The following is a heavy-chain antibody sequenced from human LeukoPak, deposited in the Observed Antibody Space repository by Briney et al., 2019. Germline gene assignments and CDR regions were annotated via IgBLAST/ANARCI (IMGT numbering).Heavy chain of an antibody. D-gene: IGHD3-16*02. CDR3: ARWFGGVIVNFDY. CDR2: IKQDGSEK. Sequence: GGSLRLSRAASGFIFSSYWMSWVRQAPGKGLEWVANIKQDGSEKYYVDSVKGRFTISRDNAKNSLYLQMNSLRAEDTAGDYCARWFGGVIVNFDYWGQGTLVTVSS. V-gene: IGHV3-7*01. CDR1: GFIFSSYW. J-gene: IGHJ4*02.